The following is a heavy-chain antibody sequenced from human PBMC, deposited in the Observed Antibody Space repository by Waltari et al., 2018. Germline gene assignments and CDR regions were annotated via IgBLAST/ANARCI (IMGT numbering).Heavy chain of an antibody. CDR2: IANRGTP. V-gene: IGHV4-31*01. J-gene: IGHJ6*02. CDR3: AKGGGGTRDGMDV. D-gene: IGHD2-2*01. Sequence: QVQLQQSGPGLVRPSQTLTLICTVSGGSMTSEYSYWSWIRQHPGKGLEWIGFIANRGTPYYNPALKSVVDMSIDTSKNQFSLKVNSVTAADTAVDYCAKGGGGTRDGMDVWGQGTTVTVSS. CDR1: GGSMTSEYSY.